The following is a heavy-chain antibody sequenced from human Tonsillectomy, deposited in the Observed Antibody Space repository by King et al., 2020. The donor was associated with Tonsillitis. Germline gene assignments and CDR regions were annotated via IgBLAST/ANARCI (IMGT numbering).Heavy chain of an antibody. J-gene: IGHJ3*02. CDR1: GGTFSNYT. CDR3: AREFRYGGYSDQAFDI. V-gene: IGHV1-69*18. CDR2: FTPLFGSA. Sequence: QLVQSGAEVKKPGSSVKVSCKASGGTFSNYTINWVRQSPGQGLEWVGRFTPLFGSAYHSQTLQGRLRITEDESTSTAYMALISLRSDDTAVYYCAREFRYGGYSDQAFDIWGQGTMVTVSS. D-gene: IGHD5-12*01.